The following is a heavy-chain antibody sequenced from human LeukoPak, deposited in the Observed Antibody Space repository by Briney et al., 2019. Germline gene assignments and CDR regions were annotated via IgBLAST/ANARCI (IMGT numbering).Heavy chain of an antibody. D-gene: IGHD6-19*01. J-gene: IGHJ4*02. V-gene: IGHV3-30*03. CDR2: ISYDGSNK. CDR3: AALRPTGIAVAGTITTHDC. Sequence: PGGSLRLSCAASGFTFSSYGMHWVRQAPGKGLEWVAAISYDGSNKYYADSVKGRFTISRDNSKNTLYLQMNSLRAEDTAVYYCAALRPTGIAVAGTITTHDCWGQGTLVTVSS. CDR1: GFTFSSYG.